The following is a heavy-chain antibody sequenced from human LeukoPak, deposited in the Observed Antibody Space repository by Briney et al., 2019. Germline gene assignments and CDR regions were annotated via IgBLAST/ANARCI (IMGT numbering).Heavy chain of an antibody. V-gene: IGHV4-4*07. J-gene: IGHJ4*02. CDR2: IYSSGSA. CDR3: ARRGSTWYDY. CDR1: GGSINNFY. D-gene: IGHD6-13*01. Sequence: PSETLSLTCTVSGGSINNFYWSWMRRPAGKGLEWIGRIYSSGSADYNPSLKSRVTMSVDTSKNQFSLKLNSVTAADTAVYYCARRGSTWYDYWGQGTLVTVSS.